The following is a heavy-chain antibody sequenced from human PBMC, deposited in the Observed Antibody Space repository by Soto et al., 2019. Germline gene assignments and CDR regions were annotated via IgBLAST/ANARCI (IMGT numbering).Heavy chain of an antibody. CDR3: AANHPYCTNGVCYQFDY. CDR1: GYTFTSYD. J-gene: IGHJ4*02. CDR2: MNPNSGNT. D-gene: IGHD2-8*01. Sequence: GASVKVSCKASGYTFTSYDINWVRQATGQGLEWMGWMNPNSGNTGYAQKFQGRVTMTRNTSISTAYMELSSLRSEDTAVYYCAANHPYCTNGVCYQFDYWGQGTLVSVSS. V-gene: IGHV1-8*01.